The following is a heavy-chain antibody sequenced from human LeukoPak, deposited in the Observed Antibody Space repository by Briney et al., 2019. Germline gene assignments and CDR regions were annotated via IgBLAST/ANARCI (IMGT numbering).Heavy chain of an antibody. CDR1: GYTFTCYY. J-gene: IGHJ5*02. D-gene: IGHD2-2*01. CDR3: ARVLVVPAAIGGWFDP. CDR2: INPNSGGT. Sequence: ASVKVSCKASGYTFTCYYMHWVRQAPGQGLEWMGWINPNSGGTNHAQKFQGRVTMTRDTSISTAYMELSRLRSDDTAVYYCARVLVVPAAIGGWFDPWGQGTLVTVSS. V-gene: IGHV1-2*02.